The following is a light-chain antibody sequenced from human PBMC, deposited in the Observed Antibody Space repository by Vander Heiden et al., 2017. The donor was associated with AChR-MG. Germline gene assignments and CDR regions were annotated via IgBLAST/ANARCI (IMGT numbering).Light chain of an antibody. Sequence: QSAPTQPASVPGSPGHSSTISCTGTSSNVSGYNYDAWCQHHPGETPQLMIYYVVHRRSAVSPHFSGAKSGGTTSLTISGLQAEDEDDYYCSTYKDSSTFVFGGGTKLTVL. CDR3: STYKDSSTFV. J-gene: IGLJ2*01. CDR1: SSNVSGYNY. CDR2: YVV. V-gene: IGLV2-14*03.